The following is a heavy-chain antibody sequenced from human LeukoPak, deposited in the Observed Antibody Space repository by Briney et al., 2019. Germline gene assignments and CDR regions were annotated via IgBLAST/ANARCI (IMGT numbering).Heavy chain of an antibody. CDR2: IGGGGVDT. J-gene: IGHJ4*02. CDR1: GFTFSSYA. Sequence: PGGSLRLSCAASGFTFSSYATSWVRQAPGKGLEWVSSIGGGGVDTYYADSVKGRFTISRDNSKNTLYLQMNSLRVEDTAVYYCAKDPPTTGTTFDNWGRGTLVTVS. CDR3: AKDPPTTGTTFDN. D-gene: IGHD1-1*01. V-gene: IGHV3-23*01.